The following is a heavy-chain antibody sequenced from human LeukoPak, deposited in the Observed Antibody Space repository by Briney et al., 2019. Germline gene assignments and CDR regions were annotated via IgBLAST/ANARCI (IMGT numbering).Heavy chain of an antibody. D-gene: IGHD5-24*01. J-gene: IGHJ4*02. CDR1: GFTLSSYN. Sequence: PGGSLRLSCAASGFTLSSYNMNWVRQAPGKGLEWISYITTSIDIISYADSVKGRFTVSRDSAKNSLYLQMNSLRDEDTAMFYCARVGDGYSVNYFDYWGQGTLVTVSS. CDR3: ARVGDGYSVNYFDY. CDR2: ITTSIDII. V-gene: IGHV3-48*02.